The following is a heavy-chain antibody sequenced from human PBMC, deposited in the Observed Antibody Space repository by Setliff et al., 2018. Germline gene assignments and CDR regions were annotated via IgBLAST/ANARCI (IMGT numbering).Heavy chain of an antibody. J-gene: IGHJ6*03. Sequence: PSETLSLTCGASGGSFSDYYWTWIRQTPGKGLEWIGEINHSGSTKCNPSLKSRVTISVDTPKNQFSLELTSVTAEDTAVYYCARMSGFQYIDVWDKGTTVTVSS. CDR1: GGSFSDYY. CDR3: ARMSGFQYIDV. D-gene: IGHD3-3*01. CDR2: INHSGST. V-gene: IGHV4-34*01.